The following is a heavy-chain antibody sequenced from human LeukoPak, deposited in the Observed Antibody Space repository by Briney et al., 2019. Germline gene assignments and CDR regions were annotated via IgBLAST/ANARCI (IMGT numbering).Heavy chain of an antibody. J-gene: IGHJ4*02. D-gene: IGHD3-3*01. CDR1: GGSVSSGSYY. CDR3: ARGFYYFDD. CDR2: IYYSGST. V-gene: IGHV4-61*01. Sequence: SETLSLTCTVSGGSVSSGSYYWSWIRQPPGKGLEWIGYIYYSGSTNYNPSLKSRVAISVDTSKNQFSLKLTSVTAADTAVYYCARGFYYFDDWGQGTLVTVSS.